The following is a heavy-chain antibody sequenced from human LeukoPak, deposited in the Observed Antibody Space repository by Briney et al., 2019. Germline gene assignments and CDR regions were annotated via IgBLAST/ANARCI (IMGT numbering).Heavy chain of an antibody. J-gene: IGHJ4*02. CDR1: GGSISSYY. CDR2: IYYSGST. D-gene: IGHD6-13*01. Sequence: SETLSLTCTVSGGSISSYYWSWIRQPPGKGLEWIGYIYYSGSTNYNPSLKSRVTISVDTSKNQFSLKVSSVTAADTAVYHCARGSSWSYYFDYWGQGTLVTVSS. CDR3: ARGSSWSYYFDY. V-gene: IGHV4-59*08.